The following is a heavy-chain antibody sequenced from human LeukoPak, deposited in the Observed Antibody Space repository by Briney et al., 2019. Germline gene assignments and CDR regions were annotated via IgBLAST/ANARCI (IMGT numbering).Heavy chain of an antibody. J-gene: IGHJ4*02. CDR2: INHSGST. Sequence: PSETLSLTCAVYGGSFSGYYWSWIRLPPGKGLEWIGEINHSGSTNYNPSLKSRVTISVDTSKNQFSLKLSSVTAADTAVYYCARGHRYVAARRGYYFDYWGQGTLVTVSS. CDR3: ARGHRYVAARRGYYFDY. V-gene: IGHV4-34*01. CDR1: GGSFSGYY. D-gene: IGHD6-6*01.